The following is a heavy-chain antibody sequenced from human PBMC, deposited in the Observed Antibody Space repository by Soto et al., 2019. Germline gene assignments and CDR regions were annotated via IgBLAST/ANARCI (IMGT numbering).Heavy chain of an antibody. CDR3: ARDWRIAVAGTTEYFQH. Sequence: PGGSLRLSCAASGFTFSSYGMHWVRQAPGKGLEWVAVISYDGSNKYYADSVKGRFTISRDNSKNSLYLQMNSLRAEDTAVYYCARDWRIAVAGTTEYFQHWGQGTQVTVSS. J-gene: IGHJ1*01. V-gene: IGHV3-30*03. D-gene: IGHD6-19*01. CDR2: ISYDGSNK. CDR1: GFTFSSYG.